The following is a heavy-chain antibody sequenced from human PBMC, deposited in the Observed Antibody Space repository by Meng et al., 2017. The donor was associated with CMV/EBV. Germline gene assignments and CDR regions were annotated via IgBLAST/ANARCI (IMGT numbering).Heavy chain of an antibody. Sequence: GGSLRLSCAASGFTFSSYAMSWVCQAPGKGLEWVSVIYSGGSSTYYADSVKGRFTISRDNSKNTLYLQMNSLRAEDMAVYYCARDRKRPWDHIDYWGQGTLVTVSS. J-gene: IGHJ4*02. CDR2: IYSGGSST. V-gene: IGHV3-23*03. CDR1: GFTFSSYA. D-gene: IGHD1-1*01. CDR3: ARDRKRPWDHIDY.